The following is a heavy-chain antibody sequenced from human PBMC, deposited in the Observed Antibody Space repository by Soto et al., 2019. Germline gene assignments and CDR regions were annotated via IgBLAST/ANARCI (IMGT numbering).Heavy chain of an antibody. J-gene: IGHJ5*02. Sequence: ASVKVSCKVSGYTLTELSMHWVRQAPGKGLEWMGGFDPEDGETIYAQKFQGRVTMTEDTSTDTAYMELSSLRSEDTAVYYCATERTGTITRGNDNWFDPWGQGTLVTVAS. V-gene: IGHV1-24*01. CDR3: ATERTGTITRGNDNWFDP. D-gene: IGHD5-12*01. CDR1: GYTLTELS. CDR2: FDPEDGET.